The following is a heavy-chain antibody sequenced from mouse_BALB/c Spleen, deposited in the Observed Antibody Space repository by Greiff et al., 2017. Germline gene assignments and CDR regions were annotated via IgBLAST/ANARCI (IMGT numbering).Heavy chain of an antibody. Sequence: EVKLMESGGGLVQPGGSMKLSCVASGFTFSNYWMNWVRQSPEKGLEWVAEIRLKSNNYATHYAESVKGRFTISRDDSKSSVYLQMNNLRAEDTGIYYCTREASFAYWGQGTLVTVSA. CDR3: TREASFAY. CDR1: GFTFSNYW. J-gene: IGHJ3*01. D-gene: IGHD6-1*01. CDR2: IRLKSNNYAT. V-gene: IGHV6-6*02.